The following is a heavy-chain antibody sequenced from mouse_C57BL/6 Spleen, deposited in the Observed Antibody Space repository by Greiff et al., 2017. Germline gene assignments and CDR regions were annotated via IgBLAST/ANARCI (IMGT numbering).Heavy chain of an antibody. CDR1: GFNIKNTY. CDR2: IDPANGNT. CDR3: ARGSNSFDY. D-gene: IGHD5-1*01. V-gene: IGHV14-3*01. Sequence: EVQLQQSVAELVRPGASVKLSCTASGFNIKNTYMHWVKQRPEKGLEWIGRIDPANGNTKYAPKFQGKANITVDKSSSTAYMLLSSLTSEDSAVYFCARGSNSFDYWGQGTTLTVSS. J-gene: IGHJ2*01.